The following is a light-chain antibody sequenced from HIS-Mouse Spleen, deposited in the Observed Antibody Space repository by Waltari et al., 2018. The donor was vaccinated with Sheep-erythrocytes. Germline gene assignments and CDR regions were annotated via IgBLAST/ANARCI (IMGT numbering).Light chain of an antibody. CDR1: SSDGGGYNY. CDR3: CSYAGSYTYV. V-gene: IGLV2-11*01. J-gene: IGLJ1*01. Sequence: QSALTQPRSVSGSPGQSVPIPCTGTSSDGGGYNYVSWYQQHPGKAPKLMIYDVSKRPSGVPDRFSGSKSGNTASLTISGLQAEDEADYYCCSYAGSYTYVFGTGTKVTVL. CDR2: DVS.